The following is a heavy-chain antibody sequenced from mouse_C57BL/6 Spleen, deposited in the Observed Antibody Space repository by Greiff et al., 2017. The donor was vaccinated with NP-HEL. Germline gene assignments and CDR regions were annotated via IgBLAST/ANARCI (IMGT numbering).Heavy chain of an antibody. CDR3: ARYEGLRRKAMDY. J-gene: IGHJ4*01. CDR1: GYTFTSYW. D-gene: IGHD2-2*01. V-gene: IGHV1-53*01. CDR2: INPSNGGT. Sequence: QVQLKQPGTELVKPGASVKLSCKASGYTFTSYWMHWVKQRPGQGLEWIGNINPSNGGTNYNEKFKSKATLTVDKSSSTAYMQLSSLTSEDSAVYYCARYEGLRRKAMDYWGQGTSVTVSS.